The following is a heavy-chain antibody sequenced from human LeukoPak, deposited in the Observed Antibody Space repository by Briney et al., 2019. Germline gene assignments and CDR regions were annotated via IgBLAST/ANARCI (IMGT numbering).Heavy chain of an antibody. D-gene: IGHD6-19*01. J-gene: IGHJ4*02. Sequence: GGSLRLSCAASGFTFGSYSMNGVRHAPGRGLEWVSSISSSRSYIYYADSVKGRYTISRDNAKNSLYLQMNSLRAEDTAVYYCAKADGSGWSQDYFDHWGQGTLVTVSS. CDR3: AKADGSGWSQDYFDH. V-gene: IGHV3-21*01. CDR1: GFTFGSYS. CDR2: ISSSRSYI.